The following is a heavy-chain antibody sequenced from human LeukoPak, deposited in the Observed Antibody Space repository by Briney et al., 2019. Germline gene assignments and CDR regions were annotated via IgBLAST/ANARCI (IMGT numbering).Heavy chain of an antibody. V-gene: IGHV4-31*03. CDR1: GGSISSGGYY. Sequence: PSETLSLTCTVSGGSISSGGYYWSWIRQHPGKGLEWIGYIYYSGSTYYNPSLKSRVTISVDTSKNQFSLKLSSVTAADTAVYHCARDRGNTVTTPLGWFDPWGQGTLVTVSS. J-gene: IGHJ5*02. D-gene: IGHD4-17*01. CDR2: IYYSGST. CDR3: ARDRGNTVTTPLGWFDP.